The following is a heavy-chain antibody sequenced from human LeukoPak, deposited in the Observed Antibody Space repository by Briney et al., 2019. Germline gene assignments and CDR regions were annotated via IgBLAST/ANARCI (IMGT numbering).Heavy chain of an antibody. CDR3: ASESQQLVTGDAFDI. CDR2: IYTGGTT. D-gene: IGHD6-13*01. J-gene: IGHJ3*02. V-gene: IGHV3-66*01. Sequence: GSLRLSCAASGFTVTSNHMNWVRQAPGKGLEWVSIIYTGGTTHYADSLKDRFTISRDNSKNTLYLQMNSLRAEDTAVYYCASESQQLVTGDAFDIWGQGTMVTVSS. CDR1: GFTVTSNH.